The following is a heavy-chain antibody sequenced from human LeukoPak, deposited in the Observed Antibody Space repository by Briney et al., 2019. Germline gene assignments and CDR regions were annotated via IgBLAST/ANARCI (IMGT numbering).Heavy chain of an antibody. D-gene: IGHD4-17*01. CDR2: INHSGST. Sequence: SETLSLTCAVYGGSFSGYYWSWIRQPPGKGLEWIGEINHSGSTNYNPSLKSRVTISVDTSKNQFSLKLSSVTAADTAVYYCARFGGGDYDFDYWGQGTLVTVSS. J-gene: IGHJ4*02. V-gene: IGHV4-34*01. CDR3: ARFGGGDYDFDY. CDR1: GGSFSGYY.